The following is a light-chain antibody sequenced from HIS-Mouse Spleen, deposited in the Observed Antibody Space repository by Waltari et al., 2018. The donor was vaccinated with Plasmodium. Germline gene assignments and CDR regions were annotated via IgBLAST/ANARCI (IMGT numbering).Light chain of an antibody. J-gene: IGLJ3*02. Sequence: SYVLTQPPSVSVAPGQTARITCGGNNIGSKSVHWYQQKPGQAPVLVDYDDSDRPSGSPERFSGSNSGNTATLTISRVEAVDEADYYCQVWDSSSDHRVFGGGTKLTVL. CDR3: QVWDSSSDHRV. CDR2: DDS. CDR1: NIGSKS. V-gene: IGLV3-21*02.